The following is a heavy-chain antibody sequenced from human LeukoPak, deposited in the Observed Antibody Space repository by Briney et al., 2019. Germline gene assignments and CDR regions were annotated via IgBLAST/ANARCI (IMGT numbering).Heavy chain of an antibody. V-gene: IGHV3-66*01. D-gene: IGHD3-22*01. CDR3: ARGDFYDPQGMDV. J-gene: IGHJ6*02. CDR2: IYGGGST. CDR1: GFTFSSYA. Sequence: GGSLRLSCAASGFTFSSYAMSWVRQAPGKGLEWVSVIYGGGSTYYADSVKGRFTISRDNSKNALYLQVNSLRAEDTAVYYCARGDFYDPQGMDVWGQGTTVTVSS.